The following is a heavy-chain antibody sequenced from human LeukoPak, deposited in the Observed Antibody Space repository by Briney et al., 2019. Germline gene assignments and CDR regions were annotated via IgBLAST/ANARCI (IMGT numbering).Heavy chain of an antibody. CDR3: ARVARLGDAFDI. Sequence: GGSLRLSCAASGFIFSRYWMTWVRQAPGKGLEWVANTREDGGERYYVDSVKGRFTISRDNAKNSLYLQINSLRVGDTAVYYCARVARLGDAFDIWGQGTMVTVSS. CDR2: TREDGGER. V-gene: IGHV3-7*01. J-gene: IGHJ3*02. CDR1: GFIFSRYW. D-gene: IGHD2-21*01.